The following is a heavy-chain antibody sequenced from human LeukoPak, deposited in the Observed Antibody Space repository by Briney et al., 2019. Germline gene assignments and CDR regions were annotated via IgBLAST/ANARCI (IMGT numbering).Heavy chain of an antibody. D-gene: IGHD3-10*01. Sequence: GGSLRLSCAASGFTFSTYEMNWVRQAPGKGLEWISYISSSGNTVYYADSVKGRFTTSRDNAKHSLYLQMNSLRAEDTAIYYCVRVYGYGSGTYYSYYFYYMDVWGKGTTVTISS. J-gene: IGHJ6*03. CDR3: VRVYGYGSGTYYSYYFYYMDV. V-gene: IGHV3-48*03. CDR2: ISSSGNTV. CDR1: GFTFSTYE.